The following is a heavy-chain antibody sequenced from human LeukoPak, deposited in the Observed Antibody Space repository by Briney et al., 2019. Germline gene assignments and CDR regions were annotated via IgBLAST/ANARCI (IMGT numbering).Heavy chain of an antibody. D-gene: IGHD3-22*01. CDR2: INHSGST. CDR3: ARHHTSGYYYFDY. CDR1: GGSFSGYY. V-gene: IGHV4-34*01. J-gene: IGHJ4*02. Sequence: SETLSLTCAVYGGSFSGYYWSWIRQPPGKGLEWIGEINHSGSTNYNPSLKSRVAISVDTSKNQFSLKLSSVTAADTAVYYCARHHTSGYYYFDYWGQGTLVTVSS.